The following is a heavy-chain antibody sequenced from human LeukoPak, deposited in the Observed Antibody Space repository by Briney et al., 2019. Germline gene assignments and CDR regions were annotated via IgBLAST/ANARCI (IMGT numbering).Heavy chain of an antibody. CDR2: IRSKAYGGTT. J-gene: IGHJ4*02. D-gene: IGHD5-24*01. Sequence: GRSLRLSCKSSGFTFGDYSMTWVRQAPGKGLEWVGFIRSKAYGGTTEYAASVKGRFTISRDDSKSIAYLQMNSLKTEDTAVYYCTRDLLQGDYWGQGTLVTVSS. CDR1: GFTFGDYS. V-gene: IGHV3-49*04. CDR3: TRDLLQGDY.